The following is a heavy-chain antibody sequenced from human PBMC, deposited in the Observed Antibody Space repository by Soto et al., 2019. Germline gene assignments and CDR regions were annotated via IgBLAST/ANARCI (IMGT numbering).Heavy chain of an antibody. J-gene: IGHJ6*02. CDR3: ARTSLTIFGPSNDYYGMGV. Sequence: SETLSLTCTVSGDSVSTNSYSWGWIRQSPGKGLEWIGTIYSSENTYYNPSLLSRVTISVDTSENEFSLRLSSVTAADTAVYYCARTSLTIFGPSNDYYGMGVWGLGTTVTVS. CDR2: IYSSENT. D-gene: IGHD3-3*01. CDR1: GDSVSTNSYS. V-gene: IGHV4-39*01.